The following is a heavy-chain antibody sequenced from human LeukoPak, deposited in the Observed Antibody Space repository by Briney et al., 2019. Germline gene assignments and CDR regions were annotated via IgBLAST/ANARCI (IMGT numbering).Heavy chain of an antibody. CDR3: TTGGNVIVAGTRAFDI. J-gene: IGHJ3*02. CDR1: YFTFTDTW. CDR2: IKSEIDGGTT. D-gene: IGHD5-12*01. Sequence: GGSLRLSCAASYFTFTDTWMNWVRQAPGKGLEWVGRIKSEIDGGTTDYAAPVQGRFTTSRDDSQAILYLQMNSLKTEDTAVYYCTTGGNVIVAGTRAFDIWGQGTLVTVPS. V-gene: IGHV3-15*07.